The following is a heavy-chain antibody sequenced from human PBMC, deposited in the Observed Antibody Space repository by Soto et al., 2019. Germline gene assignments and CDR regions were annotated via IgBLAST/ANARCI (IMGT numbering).Heavy chain of an antibody. J-gene: IGHJ4*02. CDR2: ISYDGSNK. CDR1: GFPFTSFG. V-gene: IGHV3-30-3*01. CDR3: ARDYLPGYFDY. Sequence: GGSLRLSCAASGFPFTSFGLNWVRQAPGKGLEWVAVISYDGSNKYYADSVKGRFTISRDNSKNTLYLQMNSLRAEDTAVYYCARDYLPGYFDYWGQGTLVTVSS. D-gene: IGHD1-26*01.